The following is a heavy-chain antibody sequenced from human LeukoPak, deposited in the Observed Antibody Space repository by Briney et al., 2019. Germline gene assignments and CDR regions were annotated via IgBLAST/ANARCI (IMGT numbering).Heavy chain of an antibody. CDR2: IYPGDSDT. CDR3: ARGAWGVRGTRVGMDV. J-gene: IGHJ6*02. Sequence: GESLKISCKGSGYSFTNYWIGWVRQMPGKGLEWMGIIYPGDSDTRYSPSFQGHVTISADKSISTAYLQWSSLKASDTAMYYCARGAWGVRGTRVGMDVWGQGTTVTVSS. V-gene: IGHV5-51*01. D-gene: IGHD3-10*01. CDR1: GYSFTNYW.